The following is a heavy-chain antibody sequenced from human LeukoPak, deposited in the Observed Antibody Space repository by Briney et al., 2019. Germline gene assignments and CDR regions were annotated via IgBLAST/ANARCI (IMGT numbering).Heavy chain of an antibody. D-gene: IGHD7-27*01. V-gene: IGHV4-61*02. Sequence: SQTLSLTCTVSRGSISSGSYYWRWLRQPAGKGLEWIGRIYTSGSTNYNPSLKSRVTISVDTPKNQFSLKLSSVTAADTAVYYCARRLTGLDYWGQGTLVTVSS. J-gene: IGHJ4*02. CDR1: RGSISSGSYY. CDR3: ARRLTGLDY. CDR2: IYTSGST.